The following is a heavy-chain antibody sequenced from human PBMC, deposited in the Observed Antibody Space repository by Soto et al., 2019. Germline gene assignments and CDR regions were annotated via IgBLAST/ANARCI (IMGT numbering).Heavy chain of an antibody. CDR1: GFTFSNYS. J-gene: IGHJ6*02. CDR2: ISSSSSYI. V-gene: IGHV3-21*01. CDR3: ARDLPPTYYDFWSGGREGMDV. D-gene: IGHD3-3*01. Sequence: GSLRLSCAASGFTFSNYSMNWVRQAPGKGLEWVSSISSSSSYIYYADSVKGRFTISRDNAKNSLYLQMNSLRAEDTAVYYCARDLPPTYYDFWSGGREGMDVWGQGTTVTVSS.